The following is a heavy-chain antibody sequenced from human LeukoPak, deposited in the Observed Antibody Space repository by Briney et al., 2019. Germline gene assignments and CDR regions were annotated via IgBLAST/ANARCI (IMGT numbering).Heavy chain of an antibody. V-gene: IGHV3-23*01. J-gene: IGHJ4*02. Sequence: PGGSLRLSCAASGFTFSSNAMSWVRQAPGKGPEWVSAIRSNGDSTYYADSVKGRFTISRDNSKNTLYLQMNSLRAEDTAVYYCAKIVGSDQNSNSYWGQGTLVTVSS. CDR2: IRSNGDST. CDR1: GFTFSSNA. CDR3: AKIVGSDQNSNSY. D-gene: IGHD2/OR15-2a*01.